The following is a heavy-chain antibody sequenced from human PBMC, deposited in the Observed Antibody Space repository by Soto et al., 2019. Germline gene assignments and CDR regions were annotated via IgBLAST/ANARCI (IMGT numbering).Heavy chain of an antibody. D-gene: IGHD6-13*01. CDR1: GGSISSGGYY. CDR3: AREGVAAAGTDCWFDP. V-gene: IGHV4-31*03. CDR2: IYYSGST. J-gene: IGHJ5*02. Sequence: PSETLSLTCTVSGGSISSGGYYWSWIRQHPGKGLEWIGYIYYSGSTYYNPSLKSRVTMSVDTSKNQFSLKLSSVTAADTAVYYCAREGVAAAGTDCWFDPWGQGTLVTVSS.